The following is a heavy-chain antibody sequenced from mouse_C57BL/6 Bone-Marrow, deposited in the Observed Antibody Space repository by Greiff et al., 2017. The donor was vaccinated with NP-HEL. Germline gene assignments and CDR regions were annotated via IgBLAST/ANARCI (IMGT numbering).Heavy chain of an antibody. CDR3: ARSTVVATKDWYFDV. CDR2: LDPSDSYT. Sequence: QVQLQQPGAELVMPGASVKLSCKASGYTFTSYWMHWVKQRPGQGLEWIGELDPSDSYTNYNQKFKGKSTLTVDKSSSTAYMQRSSLTSEDSAVYYCARSTVVATKDWYFDVWGTGTTVTVSS. CDR1: GYTFTSYW. V-gene: IGHV1-69*01. J-gene: IGHJ1*03. D-gene: IGHD1-1*01.